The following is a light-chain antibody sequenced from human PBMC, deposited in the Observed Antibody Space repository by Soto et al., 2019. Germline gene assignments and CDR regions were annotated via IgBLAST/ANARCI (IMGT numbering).Light chain of an antibody. CDR3: QQSYITPWT. CDR1: QSISNY. CDR2: AAS. J-gene: IGKJ1*01. Sequence: DIQLTQSPSSLSASVGDRVTITCRASQSISNYLNWYQQKPGKAPKLLIYAASTLQSGVPSRLSGSGSGTDFTLTISSLQPEDFATYYCQQSYITPWTFGQGTKGEIK. V-gene: IGKV1-39*01.